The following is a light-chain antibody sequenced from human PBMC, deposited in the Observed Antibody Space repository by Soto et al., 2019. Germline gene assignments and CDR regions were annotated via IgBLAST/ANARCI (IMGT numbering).Light chain of an antibody. CDR3: QQRSNWPALT. CDR1: QSVSSY. CDR2: DAS. Sequence: EIVLTQSPATLSLSPGARSTLSCRASQSVSSYLAWYQQKPGQAPRLLIYDASNRATGIPARFSGSGSGTDFTLTISSLEPEDFAVYYCQQRSNWPALTFGGGTRLEIK. V-gene: IGKV3-11*01. J-gene: IGKJ5*01.